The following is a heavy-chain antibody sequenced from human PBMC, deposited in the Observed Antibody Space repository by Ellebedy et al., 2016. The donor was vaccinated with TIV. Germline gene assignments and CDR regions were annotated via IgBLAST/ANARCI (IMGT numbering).Heavy chain of an antibody. D-gene: IGHD6-13*01. CDR3: VRGGLPAAGDY. CDR2: ISGSGGST. V-gene: IGHV3-23*01. CDR1: GFTFSSYW. Sequence: GESLKISCAASGFTFSSYWMSWVRQAPGKGLEWVSAISGSGGSTYYADSVKGRFTIARDNAKDTLYLQINSLRAEDTAIYYCVRGGLPAAGDYWGQGTLVTVSS. J-gene: IGHJ4*02.